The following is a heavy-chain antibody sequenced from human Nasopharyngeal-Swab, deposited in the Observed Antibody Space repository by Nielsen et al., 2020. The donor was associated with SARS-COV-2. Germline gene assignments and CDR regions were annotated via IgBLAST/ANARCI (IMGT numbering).Heavy chain of an antibody. Sequence: SETLSPTCTVSGGSTSSGAYYWSWTRQHPGKGREWIGYIYYSGSTNYNPSLKSRVTISVDTSKNQFSLKLCSVTAADTAVYYCAREPMGQKQYGSGGWGGAFEIWGQGTMVTVSS. CDR3: AREPMGQKQYGSGGWGGAFEI. J-gene: IGHJ3*02. D-gene: IGHD3-10*01. V-gene: IGHV4-31*03. CDR1: GGSTSSGAYY. CDR2: IYYSGST.